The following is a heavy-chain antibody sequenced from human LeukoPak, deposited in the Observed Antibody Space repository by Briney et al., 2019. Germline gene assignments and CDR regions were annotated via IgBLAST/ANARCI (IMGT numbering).Heavy chain of an antibody. CDR2: VYYSGST. J-gene: IGHJ4*02. Sequence: SETLSLTCAVYGGSFSGYYWSWIRQPPGKGLEWFGCVYYSGSTYYNPSLKSRVTISVDTSQNQFSLQLTSVTAADTAVYYCARLKVWFGELRFDYWGQGTLVTVSS. V-gene: IGHV4-34*01. D-gene: IGHD3-10*01. CDR3: ARLKVWFGELRFDY. CDR1: GGSFSGYY.